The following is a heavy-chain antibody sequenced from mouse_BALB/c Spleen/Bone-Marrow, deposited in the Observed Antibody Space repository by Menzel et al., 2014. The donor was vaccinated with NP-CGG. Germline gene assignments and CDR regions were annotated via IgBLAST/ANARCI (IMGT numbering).Heavy chain of an antibody. CDR2: INSNGGST. J-gene: IGHJ2*01. CDR3: ARPYRYYFDY. Sequence: EVMLVESGGGLVQPGGSLKLSCAASGFTFSSYGMSWVRQTPDKRLELVATINSNGGSTYYPDSVKGRFTISRDNAKNTLYLQMSSLKSEDTAMYYRARPYRYYFDYWGQGTTLTVSP. CDR1: GFTFSSYG. D-gene: IGHD2-14*01. V-gene: IGHV5-6-3*01.